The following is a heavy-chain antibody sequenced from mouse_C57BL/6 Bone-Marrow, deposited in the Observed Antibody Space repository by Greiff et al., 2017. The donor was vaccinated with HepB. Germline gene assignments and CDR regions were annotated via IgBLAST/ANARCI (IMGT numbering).Heavy chain of an antibody. CDR2: IDPSDSYT. D-gene: IGHD2-5*01. CDR3: AREGYSNYSWFAY. Sequence: QVQLQHPGAELVRPGTSVKLSCKASGYTFTSYWMHWVKQRPGQGLEWIGVIDPSDSYTNYNQKFKGKATLTVDTSSSTAYMQLSSLTSEDSAVYYCAREGYSNYSWFAYWGQGTLVTVSA. V-gene: IGHV1-59*01. CDR1: GYTFTSYW. J-gene: IGHJ3*01.